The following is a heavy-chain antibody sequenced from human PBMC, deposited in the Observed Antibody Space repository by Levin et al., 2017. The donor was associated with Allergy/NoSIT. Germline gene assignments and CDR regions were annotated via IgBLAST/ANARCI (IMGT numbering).Heavy chain of an antibody. CDR3: ARSQLPSYYYYYYGMDV. D-gene: IGHD2-2*01. Sequence: GESLKISCAASGFTFSSYEMNWVRQAPGKGLEWVSYISSSGSTIYYADSVKGRFTISRDNAKNSLYLQMNSLRAEDTAVYYCARSQLPSYYYYYYGMDVWGQGTTVTVSS. J-gene: IGHJ6*02. CDR1: GFTFSSYE. V-gene: IGHV3-48*03. CDR2: ISSSGSTI.